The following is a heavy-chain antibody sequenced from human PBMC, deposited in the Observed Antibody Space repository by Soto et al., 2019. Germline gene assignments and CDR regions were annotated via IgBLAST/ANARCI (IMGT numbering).Heavy chain of an antibody. CDR3: ARGSGYHYWRDY. CDR1: GYSFTSYA. D-gene: IGHD3-22*01. J-gene: IGHJ4*02. CDR2: INAGNGNT. Sequence: ASVKVSCKASGYSFTSYAMHWVRQAPGQRLEWMGWINAGNGNTKYSQKFQGRVTITRDTSASTAYMELSSLRSEDTAVYYCARGSGYHYWRDYWGPGTLVTVSA. V-gene: IGHV1-3*01.